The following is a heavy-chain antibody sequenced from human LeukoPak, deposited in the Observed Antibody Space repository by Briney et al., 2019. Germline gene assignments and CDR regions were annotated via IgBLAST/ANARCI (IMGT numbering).Heavy chain of an antibody. CDR1: GIDVSSNY. V-gene: IGHV3-66*01. CDR2: TYVSGNT. Sequence: GSLRLSCTVSGIDVSSNYISWGWQAPGKGLEWVSVTYVSGNTYYADSVKGRFIVSRDNSKNTLYLEMNSLRVEDTGVYYCAREVGAWGQGPLVTVSS. CDR3: AREVGA. D-gene: IGHD1-26*01. J-gene: IGHJ5*02.